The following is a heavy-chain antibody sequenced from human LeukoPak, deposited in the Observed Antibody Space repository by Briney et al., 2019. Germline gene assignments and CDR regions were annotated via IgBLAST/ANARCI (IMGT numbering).Heavy chain of an antibody. CDR2: INHSGST. CDR3: ARERDCSGGSCYSA. Sequence: SETLSLTCAVYGGSFSGYYWSWIRQPPGKGLEWIGEINHSGSTNYNPSLKSRVTISVDTSKNQFSLKLSSVTAADTAVYYCARERDCSGGSCYSAWGQGTLVTVSS. J-gene: IGHJ5*02. D-gene: IGHD2-15*01. V-gene: IGHV4-34*01. CDR1: GGSFSGYY.